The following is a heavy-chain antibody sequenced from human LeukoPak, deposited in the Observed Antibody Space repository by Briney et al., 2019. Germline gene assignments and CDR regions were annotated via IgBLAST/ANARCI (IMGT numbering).Heavy chain of an antibody. CDR3: ATPRRGYVYGSFAY. J-gene: IGHJ4*02. Sequence: GGSLRLSCTASGFTFRSYALSGVGQAPGKGLEWVSAISGSGSSTYYADSVKGRFTISRDNSKNTLYLQMNSLRAEDTAVYYCATPRRGYVYGSFAYWGQGTPVTVSS. V-gene: IGHV3-23*01. D-gene: IGHD5-18*01. CDR1: GFTFRSYA. CDR2: ISGSGSST.